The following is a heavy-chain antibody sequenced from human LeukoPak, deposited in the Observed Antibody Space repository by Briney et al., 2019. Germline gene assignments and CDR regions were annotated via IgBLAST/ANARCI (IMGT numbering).Heavy chain of an antibody. CDR1: GFTFSRYV. CDR3: VTRGTTATKYIEH. J-gene: IGHJ4*02. CDR2: ISASDATT. Sequence: PGGSLRLSCAASGFTFSRYVMSWVRQAPGKGLEWVSTISASDATTYYADSVKGRFTISRDNSKNKLHLQMNSLRVEDTAVYYCVTRGTTATKYIEHWGQGTLVTVSS. V-gene: IGHV3-23*01. D-gene: IGHD1-1*01.